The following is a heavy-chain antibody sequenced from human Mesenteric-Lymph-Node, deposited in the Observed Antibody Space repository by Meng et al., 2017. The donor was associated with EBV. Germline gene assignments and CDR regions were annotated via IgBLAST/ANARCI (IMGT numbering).Heavy chain of an antibody. CDR1: GVAFNNYL. CDR2: ISSSSSYI. J-gene: IGHJ4*02. Sequence: EVQGVESGGGLVKPGGSLRLSCAASGVAFNNYLINWVRQAPGKGLEWVSSISSSSSYIYYADSVKGRFTISRDNAKNSLYLQMNSLRAEDTAVYYCARDLPKGYWGQGTLVTVSS. CDR3: ARDLPKGY. V-gene: IGHV3-21*01.